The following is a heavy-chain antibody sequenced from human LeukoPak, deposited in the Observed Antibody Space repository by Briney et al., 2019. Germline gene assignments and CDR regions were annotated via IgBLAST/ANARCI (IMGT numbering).Heavy chain of an antibody. V-gene: IGHV1-46*01. J-gene: IGHJ4*02. CDR1: GYTFTSYY. CDR3: ARSKIAVAGQYYFDY. Sequence: ASVKVSCKASGYTFTSYYMHWVRQAPGQGLEWMGIINPSGGSTSYAQKFQGRVTMTRDTSTSTVYMELSGLRSEDTAVYYCARSKIAVAGQYYFDYWGQGTLVTVSS. D-gene: IGHD6-19*01. CDR2: INPSGGST.